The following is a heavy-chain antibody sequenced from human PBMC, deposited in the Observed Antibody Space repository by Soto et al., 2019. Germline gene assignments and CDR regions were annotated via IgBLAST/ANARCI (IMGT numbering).Heavy chain of an antibody. CDR2: ISGSGGST. CDR1: GFTISSYA. CDR3: AKINRPTYYYDSSGYYSRYNWFDP. V-gene: IGHV3-23*01. D-gene: IGHD3-22*01. J-gene: IGHJ5*02. Sequence: GGPMRLSCAASGFTISSYAMSWVRQAPGKGLEWVSAISGSGGSTYYADSVKGRFTISRDNSKNTLYLQMNSLRAEDTAVYYCAKINRPTYYYDSSGYYSRYNWFDPWGQGTLVTVSS.